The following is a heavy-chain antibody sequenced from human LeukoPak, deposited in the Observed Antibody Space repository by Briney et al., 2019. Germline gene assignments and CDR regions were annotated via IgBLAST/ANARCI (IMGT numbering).Heavy chain of an antibody. Sequence: PSETLSLTCTVSGGSISSSNYYWGWIRQPPGKGLEWIGSIYYSGNTYYNPSLKSRVTISVDTSKNQFSLKLTSVTAADTAVYYCATAHLPPGPTLGGYWGQGTLVTVSS. V-gene: IGHV4-39*01. CDR1: GGSISSSNYY. CDR3: ATAHLPPGPTLGGY. CDR2: IYYSGNT. J-gene: IGHJ4*02. D-gene: IGHD5-18*01.